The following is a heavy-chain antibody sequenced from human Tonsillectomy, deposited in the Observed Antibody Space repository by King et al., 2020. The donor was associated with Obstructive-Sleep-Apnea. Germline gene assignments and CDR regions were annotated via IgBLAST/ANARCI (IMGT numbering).Heavy chain of an antibody. D-gene: IGHD1-26*01. CDR3: ARVDEGVGATRGGFDY. CDR1: GGSISSSSYY. V-gene: IGHV4-39*07. CDR2: IYYSGST. J-gene: IGHJ4*02. Sequence: QLQESGPGLVKPSETLSLTCTVSGGSISSSSYYWGWIRQPPGKGLEWIGSIYYSGSTYYNPSLKSRVTISVDTSKNQFSLKLSSVTAADTAVYYCARVDEGVGATRGGFDYWGQGTLVTVSS.